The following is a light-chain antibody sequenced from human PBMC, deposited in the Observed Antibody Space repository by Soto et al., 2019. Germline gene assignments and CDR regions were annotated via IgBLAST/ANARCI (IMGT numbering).Light chain of an antibody. CDR1: QSLLHSNGYNY. J-gene: IGKJ5*01. V-gene: IGKV2-28*01. CDR2: KVS. CDR3: MQGTHWPIT. Sequence: DTLMTQSRLSLPFSRGEPSSISCRSSQSLLHSNGYNYLDWYLQKPGQSPQLLIYKVSNRASGVPARFSGSGSGTDFALKISRVEAEDVGVYYCMQGTHWPITFGQGTRLEIK.